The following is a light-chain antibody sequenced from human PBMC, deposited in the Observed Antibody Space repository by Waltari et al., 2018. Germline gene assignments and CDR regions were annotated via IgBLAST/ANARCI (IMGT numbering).Light chain of an antibody. CDR2: AAS. V-gene: IGKV1-39*01. Sequence: DIQMTQSPSSLSASVGDRVTITCRASQSISSYLNWYQQKPGKAPQLLIYAASSLQSVVPSRFSGSGSGTDFTLTISSLQPEDFATYYCQQSYSTPDTFGPGTKVDIK. J-gene: IGKJ3*01. CDR3: QQSYSTPDT. CDR1: QSISSY.